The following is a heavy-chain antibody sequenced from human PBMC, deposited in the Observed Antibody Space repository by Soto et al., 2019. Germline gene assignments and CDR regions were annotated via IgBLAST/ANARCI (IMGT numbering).Heavy chain of an antibody. CDR2: IDSSGEK. J-gene: IGHJ5*02. CDR1: GLSITDSEMG. CDR3: ARRHLAVAVSPWFDP. D-gene: IGHD6-19*01. V-gene: IGHV2-26*01. Sequence: QVTLKESGPVLVKPTETLTLRCTVSGLSITDSEMGVSWIRQPPGQSLEWLAHIDSSGEKSYRTFLKSKLAISKDTSKSQIVLTMTNMDPADTATYYCARRHLAVAVSPWFDPWGQGTPVTVSS.